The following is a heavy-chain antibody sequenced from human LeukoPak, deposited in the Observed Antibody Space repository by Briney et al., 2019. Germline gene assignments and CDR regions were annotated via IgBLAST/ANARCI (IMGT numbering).Heavy chain of an antibody. J-gene: IGHJ3*02. V-gene: IGHV1-24*01. CDR3: ATDRPGPYCSGGRCAFDI. CDR1: GYTRTELS. CDR2: FDPEDGET. D-gene: IGHD2-15*01. Sequence: GASVKVSCKVSGYTRTELSMHWVRQAPGKGLEWMGGFDPEDGETIYAQKFQGRVTMTEDTSTDTAYMELSSLRSEDTAVYYCATDRPGPYCSGGRCAFDIWGQGTMVTVSS.